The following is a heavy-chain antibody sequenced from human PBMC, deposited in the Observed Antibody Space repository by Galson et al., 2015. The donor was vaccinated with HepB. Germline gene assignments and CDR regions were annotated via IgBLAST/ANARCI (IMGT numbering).Heavy chain of an antibody. J-gene: IGHJ4*02. CDR2: ISGSGSHT. V-gene: IGHV3-11*03. CDR1: GLTFSDSY. CDR3: VKGAPGADS. D-gene: IGHD1-14*01. Sequence: SLRLSCAVSGLTFSDSYMSWLRQAPGEGLEWVSYISGSGSHTNCVDSVKGRFAISRDNAKNSLYLQMNSLRAEDTAVYYCVKGAPGADSWGQGTLVTVSS.